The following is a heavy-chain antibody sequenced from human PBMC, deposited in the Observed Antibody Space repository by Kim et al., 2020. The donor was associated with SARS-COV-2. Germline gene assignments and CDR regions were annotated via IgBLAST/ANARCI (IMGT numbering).Heavy chain of an antibody. D-gene: IGHD3-9*01. CDR2: ISYDGSNK. V-gene: IGHV3-30*18. CDR1: GFTFSSYG. CDR3: AKGLPLRYFVPRMDV. Sequence: GGSLRLSCAASGFTFSSYGMHWVRQAPGKGLEWVAVISYDGSNKYYADSVKGRFTISRDNSKNTLYLQMNSLRAEDTAVYYCAKGLPLRYFVPRMDVWG. J-gene: IGHJ6*02.